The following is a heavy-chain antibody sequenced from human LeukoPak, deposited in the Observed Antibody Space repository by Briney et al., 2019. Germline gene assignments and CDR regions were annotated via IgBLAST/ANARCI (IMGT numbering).Heavy chain of an antibody. D-gene: IGHD3-3*01. Sequence: PGGSLRLSCAASGFTFSDYYMSWIRQAPGKGLEWVSYISSSGSTIYYADSVKGRFTISRDNAKNSLYLQMNSLRAEDTAVYYCAKLNTIFGVVIGAFDIWGQGTMVTVSS. CDR3: AKLNTIFGVVIGAFDI. CDR2: ISSSGSTI. J-gene: IGHJ3*02. V-gene: IGHV3-11*01. CDR1: GFTFSDYY.